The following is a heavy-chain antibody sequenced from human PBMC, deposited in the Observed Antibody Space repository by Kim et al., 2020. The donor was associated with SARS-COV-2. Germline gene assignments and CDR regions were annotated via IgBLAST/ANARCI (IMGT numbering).Heavy chain of an antibody. J-gene: IGHJ4*02. V-gene: IGHV4-59*12. D-gene: IGHD3-3*01. CDR3: AREVTIFGVVLGELDY. Sequence: SLKSRVTISVDTSKKQFSLKLSSVTAADTAVYYCAREVTIFGVVLGELDYWGQGTLVTVSS.